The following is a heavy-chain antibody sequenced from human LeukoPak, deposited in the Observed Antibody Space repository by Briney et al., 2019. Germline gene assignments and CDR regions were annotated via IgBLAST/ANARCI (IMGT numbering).Heavy chain of an antibody. CDR2: MNPNSGNT. CDR1: GYTFTSYD. J-gene: IGHJ5*02. CDR3: ARGPVTTSEDWFDP. V-gene: IGHV1-8*01. D-gene: IGHD4-17*01. Sequence: ASVKVSCKASGYTFTSYDINWLRQATGQGLEWMGWMNPNSGNTGYAQKFQGRVTMTRNTSISTAYMELSSLRSEDTAVYYCARGPVTTSEDWFDPWGQGTLVTVSS.